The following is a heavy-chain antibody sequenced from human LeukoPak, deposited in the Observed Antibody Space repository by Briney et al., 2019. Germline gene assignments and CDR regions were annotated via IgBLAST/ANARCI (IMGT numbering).Heavy chain of an antibody. CDR1: GFTFSSYA. CDR3: ARVASSGYYYSEAYFDY. D-gene: IGHD3-22*01. J-gene: IGHJ4*02. Sequence: GGSLRLSCAASGFTFSSYAMHWVRQAPGKGLEWVAVISYDGSNKYYADSVKGRFTISRDNSKNTLYLQMNSLRAEDTAVYYCARVASSGYYYSEAYFDYWGQGTLVTVSS. V-gene: IGHV3-30-3*01. CDR2: ISYDGSNK.